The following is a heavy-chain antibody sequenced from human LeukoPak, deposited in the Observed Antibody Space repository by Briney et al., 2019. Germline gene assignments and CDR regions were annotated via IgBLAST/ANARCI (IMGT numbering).Heavy chain of an antibody. CDR2: VSGGGST. V-gene: IGHV3-23*01. CDR1: GFMFNNDV. D-gene: IGHD2-15*01. J-gene: IGHJ3*02. Sequence: PGGSLRLSCAASGFMFNNDVMSWVRQAPGKGLEWVSGVSGGGSTYYADSVKGRFTISRDNSKNTLYLQMNSLRAEDTAVYYCAKGVIYCSGGTCYFGTFDIWGQGTMVTVSS. CDR3: AKGVIYCSGGTCYFGTFDI.